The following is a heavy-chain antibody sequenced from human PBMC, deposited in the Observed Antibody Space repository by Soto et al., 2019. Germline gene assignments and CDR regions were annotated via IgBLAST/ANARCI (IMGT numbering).Heavy chain of an antibody. CDR3: AKDAYYDFWSGYYFDY. CDR2: ISWNSGSI. D-gene: IGHD3-3*01. V-gene: IGHV3-9*01. CDR1: GFTFDDYA. Sequence: ESGGGLVQPGRSLRLSCAASGFTFDDYAMHWVRQAPGKGLEWVSGISWNSGSIGYADSVKGRFTISRDNAKNSLYLQMNSLRAEDTALYYCAKDAYYDFWSGYYFDYWGQGTLVTVSS. J-gene: IGHJ4*02.